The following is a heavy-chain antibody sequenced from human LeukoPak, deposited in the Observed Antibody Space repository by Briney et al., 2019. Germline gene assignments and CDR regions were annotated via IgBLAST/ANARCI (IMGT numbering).Heavy chain of an antibody. V-gene: IGHV4-34*01. Sequence: SETLSLTCAVYGGSFSGYFWGWIRQPPGKGLEWIGEVNHSGRTNQNPSLKSRVTISVDTSKNQFSLNLRSVTAAVTAVYYCARGQFQRDYWGQGTLVTVSS. CDR1: GGSFSGYF. CDR3: ARGQFQRDY. CDR2: VNHSGRT. J-gene: IGHJ4*02.